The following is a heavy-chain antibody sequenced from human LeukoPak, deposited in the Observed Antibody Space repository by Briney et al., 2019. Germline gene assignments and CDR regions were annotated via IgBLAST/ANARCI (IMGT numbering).Heavy chain of an antibody. Sequence: PSETLSLTCAVYGGSFSGYSWSWIRQTPGKGLQWIGEINYDGDTNYNPSLKSQRLTILIDRSLNQFSLKLTSVTVADTAVYYCARQLYATTFYYYYYMDVWGKGTTVTVSS. D-gene: IGHD2-8*01. CDR3: ARQLYATTFYYYYYMDV. V-gene: IGHV4-34*01. CDR1: GGSFSGYS. J-gene: IGHJ6*03. CDR2: INYDGDT.